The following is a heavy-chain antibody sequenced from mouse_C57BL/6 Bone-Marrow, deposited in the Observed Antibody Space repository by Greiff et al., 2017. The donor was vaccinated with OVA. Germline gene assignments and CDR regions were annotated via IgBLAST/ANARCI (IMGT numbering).Heavy chain of an antibody. CDR2: ISYDGSN. D-gene: IGHD1-1*01. J-gene: IGHJ3*01. CDR1: GYSITSGYY. Sequence: VQLQQSGPGLVKPSQSLSLTCSVTGYSITSGYYWNWIRQFPGNKLEWMGYISYDGSNNYNPSLKNRISITRDTSKNQFFLKLNSVTTEDTATYYCARVLRAWFAYWGQGTLVTVSA. V-gene: IGHV3-6*01. CDR3: ARVLRAWFAY.